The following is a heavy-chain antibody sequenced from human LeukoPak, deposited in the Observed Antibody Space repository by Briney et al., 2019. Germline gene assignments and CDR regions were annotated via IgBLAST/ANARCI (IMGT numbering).Heavy chain of an antibody. Sequence: SETLSLTCTVSGGSFSGYYWSWIRQPPGKGLEWIGEINHSGSTNYNPSLKSRVTISVDTSKNQFSLKLSSVTAADTAVYYCARGLVTMIVNWFDPWGQGTLVTVSS. CDR1: GGSFSGYY. CDR3: ARGLVTMIVNWFDP. V-gene: IGHV4-34*01. CDR2: INHSGST. J-gene: IGHJ5*02. D-gene: IGHD3-22*01.